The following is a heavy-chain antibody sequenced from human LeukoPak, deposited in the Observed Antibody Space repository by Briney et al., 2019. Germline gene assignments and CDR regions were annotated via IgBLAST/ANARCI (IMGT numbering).Heavy chain of an antibody. D-gene: IGHD2-2*01. Sequence: PSETLFLTCTVSGGSISSHYWSWIRQPPEKGLEWIGYIYYSGSTNYNPSLKSRVTISVDTSKNQFSLKLSSVTAADTAVYYCARGIVVVPAAMVGWFDPWGQGTLVTVSS. CDR2: IYYSGST. J-gene: IGHJ5*02. V-gene: IGHV4-59*11. CDR3: ARGIVVVPAAMVGWFDP. CDR1: GGSISSHY.